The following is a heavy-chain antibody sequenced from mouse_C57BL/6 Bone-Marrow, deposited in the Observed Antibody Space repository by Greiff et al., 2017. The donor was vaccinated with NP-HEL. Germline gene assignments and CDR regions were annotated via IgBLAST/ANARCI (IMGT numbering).Heavy chain of an antibody. CDR3: ARLDSLYYYGYYYAMDY. J-gene: IGHJ4*01. V-gene: IGHV5-6*01. CDR2: ISSGGSYT. CDR1: GFTFSSYG. Sequence: EVQRVESGGDLVKPGGSLKLSCAASGFTFSSYGMSWVRQTPDKRLEWVATISSGGSYTYYPDSVKGRFTISRDNAKNTLYLQMSSLKSEDTAMYYCARLDSLYYYGYYYAMDYWGQGTSVTVSS. D-gene: IGHD1-1*01.